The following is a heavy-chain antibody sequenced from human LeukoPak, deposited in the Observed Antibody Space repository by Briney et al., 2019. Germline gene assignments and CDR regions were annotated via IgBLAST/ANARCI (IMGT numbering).Heavy chain of an antibody. CDR1: GGSISSGSYY. D-gene: IGHD2-2*01. V-gene: IGHV4-61*10. Sequence: SETLSLTCTVSGGSISSGSYYWSWIRQPAGKGLEWIGEINHSGSTNYSPSLKSRVTISVDTSKNQFSLKLSSVTAADTAVYYCARLVVVPAARAQLWGFDYWGQGTLVTVSS. CDR3: ARLVVVPAARAQLWGFDY. CDR2: INHSGST. J-gene: IGHJ4*02.